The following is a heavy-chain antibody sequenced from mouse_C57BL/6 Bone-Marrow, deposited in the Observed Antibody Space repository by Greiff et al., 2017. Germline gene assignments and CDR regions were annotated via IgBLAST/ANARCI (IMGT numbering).Heavy chain of an antibody. CDR3: ARRTTPVGGFAY. V-gene: IGHV1-81*01. D-gene: IGHD1-1*01. CDR2: FYPRSGNT. J-gene: IGHJ3*01. Sequence: VKLVESGAELARPGASVKLSCKASGYTFTSYGISWVKQRTGQGLERIGEFYPRSGNTSYNEKFKGKATLTADKSSSTAYMELRSLPSEDSAVYFCARRTTPVGGFAYWGQGTLVTVSA. CDR1: GYTFTSYG.